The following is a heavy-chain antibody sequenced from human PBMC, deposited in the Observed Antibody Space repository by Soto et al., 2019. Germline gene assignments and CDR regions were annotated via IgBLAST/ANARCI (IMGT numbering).Heavy chain of an antibody. CDR3: ARDRGFSEWLFTGGMDV. CDR2: IIPIFGTA. J-gene: IGHJ6*02. D-gene: IGHD3-3*01. Sequence: QVQLVQSGAEVKKPGSSVKVSCKASGGTFSSYAISWVRQAPGQGLEWMGGIIPIFGTANYAQKFQGRVTITADESTSTDDMELSSLRSEDTAVYYCARDRGFSEWLFTGGMDVWGQGTTVTVSS. CDR1: GGTFSSYA. V-gene: IGHV1-69*12.